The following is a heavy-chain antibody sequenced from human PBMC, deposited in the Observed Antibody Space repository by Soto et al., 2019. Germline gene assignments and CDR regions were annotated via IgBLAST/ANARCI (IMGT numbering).Heavy chain of an antibody. J-gene: IGHJ4*02. V-gene: IGHV1-18*01. Sequence: ASVKVSCKASGYTFTNYGISWVRQAPGQGLEWMGWISAYNDNPNYAQKLQGRVTMTTDTSTSTAYMELRSLRSDDTAVYYCSRDDADWLFNWGQGALVTVSS. D-gene: IGHD3-9*01. CDR2: ISAYNDNP. CDR1: GYTFTNYG. CDR3: SRDDADWLFN.